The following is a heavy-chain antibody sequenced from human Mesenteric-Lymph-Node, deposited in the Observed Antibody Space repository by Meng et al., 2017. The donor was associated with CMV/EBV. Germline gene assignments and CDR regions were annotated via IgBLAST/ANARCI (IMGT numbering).Heavy chain of an antibody. CDR3: AKGPHYSSYFPTVPFFDY. CDR1: FSAYA. V-gene: IGHV3-23*01. J-gene: IGHJ4*02. CDR2: ITSSGGTT. D-gene: IGHD4-11*01. Sequence: FSAYAMGWVRQAPGKGLEWVSGITSSGGTTFYADSVKGRFTISKDTSKNSLYLQMNSLRAEDTAVYYCAKGPHYSSYFPTVPFFDYWGQGALVTVSS.